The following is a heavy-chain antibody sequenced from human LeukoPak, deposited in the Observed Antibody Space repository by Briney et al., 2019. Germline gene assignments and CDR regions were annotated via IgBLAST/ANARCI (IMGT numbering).Heavy chain of an antibody. CDR3: ARAKYTAMAISCFDY. CDR1: GGSFSGYY. J-gene: IGHJ4*02. D-gene: IGHD5-18*01. CDR2: INHSGST. V-gene: IGHV4-34*01. Sequence: SETLSLTCAVYGGSFSGYYWSWIRQPPGKGLEWIGEINHSGSTNYNPSLKSRVTISVGTSKNQLPLKLSSVTAADTAVYYCARAKYTAMAISCFDYGGQGPLVTVS.